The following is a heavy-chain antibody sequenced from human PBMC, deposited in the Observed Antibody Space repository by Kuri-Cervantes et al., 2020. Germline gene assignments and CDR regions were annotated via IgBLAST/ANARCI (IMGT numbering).Heavy chain of an antibody. CDR2: ISSSGSTI. J-gene: IGHJ4*02. CDR1: GFTFSDYY. CDR3: ARVDHYYDSSGWVFDY. D-gene: IGHD3-22*01. V-gene: IGHV3-11*01. Sequence: GESLKISCAASGFTFSDYYMSWIRQAPGKGLEWVSYISSSGSTIYYADSVKGRFTISRDNAKNSLYLQMNSLRSEDTAVYYCARVDHYYDSSGWVFDYWGQGTLVTVSS.